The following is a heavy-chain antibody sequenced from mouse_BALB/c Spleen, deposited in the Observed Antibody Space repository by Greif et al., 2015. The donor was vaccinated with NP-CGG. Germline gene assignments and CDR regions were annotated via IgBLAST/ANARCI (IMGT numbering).Heavy chain of an antibody. CDR1: GFSFTSYG. J-gene: IGHJ1*01. CDR3: ARGPRGWYFDV. CDR2: IWADGST. V-gene: IGHV2-9*02. Sequence: VKVVESGPGLVAPSQSLSITCTVSGFSFTSYGVHWVRQPPGKGLEWLGVIWADGSTNYNSALMSRLSISKDNSKSXVFLKMNSLQTDDTAMYYCARGPRGWYFDVWGAGTTVTVSS.